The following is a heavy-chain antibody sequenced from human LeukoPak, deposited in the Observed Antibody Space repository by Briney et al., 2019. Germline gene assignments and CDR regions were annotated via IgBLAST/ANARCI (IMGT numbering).Heavy chain of an antibody. Sequence: PGGSLRLSCAASGFTFSSYSMNWVRQAPGKGLEWVSYISSSSSTIYYADSVKGRFTISRDNAKNSLYLQMNSLRAEDTAVYYCARVGYCSSNSCYIQLDYWGQGTLVTVSS. CDR3: ARVGYCSSNSCYIQLDY. J-gene: IGHJ4*02. CDR1: GFTFSSYS. CDR2: ISSSSSTI. D-gene: IGHD2-2*02. V-gene: IGHV3-48*01.